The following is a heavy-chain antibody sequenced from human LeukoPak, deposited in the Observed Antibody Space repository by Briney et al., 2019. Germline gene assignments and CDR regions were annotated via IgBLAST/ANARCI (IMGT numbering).Heavy chain of an antibody. J-gene: IGHJ5*02. CDR1: GGSISSFY. Sequence: PSETLSLTCTVSGGSISSFYWSWIRQPPGKGLEWIGNIYYVGSTNYNPSLKSRVTISVDSSKNQFSLKLSSVTAADTAVYYCARGRDTFDPWGQGTLVTVSS. V-gene: IGHV4-59*12. CDR3: ARGRDTFDP. D-gene: IGHD5-18*01. CDR2: IYYVGST.